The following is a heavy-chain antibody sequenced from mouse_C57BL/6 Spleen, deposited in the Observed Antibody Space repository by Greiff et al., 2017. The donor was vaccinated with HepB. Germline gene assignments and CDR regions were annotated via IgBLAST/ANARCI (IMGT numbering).Heavy chain of an antibody. J-gene: IGHJ2*01. D-gene: IGHD2-1*01. V-gene: IGHV14-4*01. Sequence: VQLKQSGAELVRPGASVKLSCTASGFNIKDDYMHWVKQRPEQGLEWIGWIDPENGDTEYASKFQGKATITADTSSNTAYLQLSSLTSEDTAVYYCTATPDGNYADYWGQGTTLTVSS. CDR1: GFNIKDDY. CDR2: IDPENGDT. CDR3: TATPDGNYADY.